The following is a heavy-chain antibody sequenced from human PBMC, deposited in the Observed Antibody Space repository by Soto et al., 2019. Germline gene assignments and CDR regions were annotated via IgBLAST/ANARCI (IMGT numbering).Heavy chain of an antibody. V-gene: IGHV3-74*01. J-gene: IGHJ6*03. Sequence: EVQLVESGGGLVQPGGSLRLSCAASEFTFSGRSVHWVRQAPGKGLVWVSGIDKVGTDSTYADSVKGRFTSSRDNAKNTVYLQLNSLRVEVTAVYYCARGWFGPDVWGKGSTVTVSS. CDR3: ARGWFGPDV. CDR1: EFTFSGRS. CDR2: IDKVGTDS. D-gene: IGHD3-10*01.